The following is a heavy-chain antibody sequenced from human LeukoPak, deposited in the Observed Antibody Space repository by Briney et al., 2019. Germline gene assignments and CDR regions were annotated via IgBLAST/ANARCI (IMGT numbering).Heavy chain of an antibody. J-gene: IGHJ5*02. CDR1: GFTFSSYW. V-gene: IGHV3-7*01. D-gene: IGHD2-15*01. CDR2: IKQDGSEK. CDR3: ASQYCSGGSCYPNWFDP. Sequence: GGSLRLSCAASGFTFSSYWMSWVRQAPGKGLEWVANIKQDGSEKYYVDFVKGRFTIPRDNAKNSLYLQMNSLRAEDTAVYYCASQYCSGGSCYPNWFDPWGQGTLVTVSS.